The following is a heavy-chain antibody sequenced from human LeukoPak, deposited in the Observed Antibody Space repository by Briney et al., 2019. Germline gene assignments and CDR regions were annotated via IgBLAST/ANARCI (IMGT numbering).Heavy chain of an antibody. CDR2: INPNSGGT. D-gene: IGHD3-3*01. J-gene: IGHJ6*02. CDR1: GYTFTGYY. CDR3: ARDSSYDFWSGLHYYYYGMDV. V-gene: IGHV1-2*02. Sequence: GASVKVSCKASGYTFTGYYMHWVRQAPGQGLEWMGWINPNSGGTNYAQKFQGRVTMTRDTSISTAYMELSRLRSDDTAVYYCARDSSYDFWSGLHYYYYGMDVWGQGTTVTVSS.